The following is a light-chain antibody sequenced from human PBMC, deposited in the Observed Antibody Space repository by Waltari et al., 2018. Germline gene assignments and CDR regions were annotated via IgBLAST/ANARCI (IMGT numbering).Light chain of an antibody. CDR1: SSNIGNNY. Sequence: QSVLTQPPSVSAAPGQKVTISCAGSSSNIGNNYVPWYQQLPGTAPKLLIYENSKRPSGIPDRFSGSKSGTSATLGITGLQTGDEADYYCGTWDSSLGTFWVFGGGTKLTVL. CDR2: ENS. V-gene: IGLV1-51*02. CDR3: GTWDSSLGTFWV. J-gene: IGLJ3*02.